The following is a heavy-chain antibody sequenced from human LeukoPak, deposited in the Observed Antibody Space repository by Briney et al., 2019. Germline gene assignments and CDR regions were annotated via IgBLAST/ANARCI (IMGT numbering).Heavy chain of an antibody. Sequence: GASVKVSCKASGYTFSGYYIHWVRQAPGQGLDWMGSINFNSGDTNYAQKFQGRVTLTRDTSISTTYMELSSLRADDTAIYHCVRERWDTVDDWGQGTLVTVSS. CDR2: INFNSGDT. CDR1: GYTFSGYY. J-gene: IGHJ4*02. V-gene: IGHV1-2*02. CDR3: VRERWDTVDD. D-gene: IGHD5-24*01.